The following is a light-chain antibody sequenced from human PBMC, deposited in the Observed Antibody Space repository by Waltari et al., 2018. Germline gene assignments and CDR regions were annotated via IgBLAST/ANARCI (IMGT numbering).Light chain of an antibody. V-gene: IGLV1-44*01. Sequence: QSVLTQPPSASGTPGQRVTISCSGSSSNIGSNTVNWYQQLPGTAPSFLIYNNDQRPSGGPDRFSGSKSGTSASLAISVLQSEDEAAYYCATWDDSLYGVVFGGGTKLTVL. CDR1: SSNIGSNT. J-gene: IGLJ3*02. CDR2: NND. CDR3: ATWDDSLYGVV.